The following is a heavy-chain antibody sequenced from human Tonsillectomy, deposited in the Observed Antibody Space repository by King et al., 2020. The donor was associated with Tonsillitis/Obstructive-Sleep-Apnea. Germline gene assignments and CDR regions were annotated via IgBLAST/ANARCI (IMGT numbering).Heavy chain of an antibody. Sequence: QLQESGPGLVKPSETLSLTCTVSGASISNTNYYWGWIRQPPGKGPEWIGTIYYSGSTYYNPSLKSRLTMSVDTSKKQFSLRLSSVTAADTAVYYCARGEGSVLYDLWSGYYPLDVWGKGTTVTVSS. V-gene: IGHV4-39*07. CDR3: ARGEGSVLYDLWSGYYPLDV. J-gene: IGHJ6*04. D-gene: IGHD3-3*01. CDR2: IYYSGST. CDR1: GASISNTNYY.